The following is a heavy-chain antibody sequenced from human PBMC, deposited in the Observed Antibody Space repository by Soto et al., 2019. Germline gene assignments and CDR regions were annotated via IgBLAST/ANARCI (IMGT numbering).Heavy chain of an antibody. CDR2: IYYSGST. V-gene: IGHV4-61*01. J-gene: IGHJ6*02. Sequence: QVQLQESGPGLVKPSETLSLTCTVSGGSVSSGSYYWSWIRQPPGKGLEWIGYIYYSGSTNYNPSLTSRVTIPVDPSKNQFSLKLSSVTAADTAVYYGARRARVGWQLSDYYHYGMDVWGQGTTVTVSS. CDR1: GGSVSSGSYY. D-gene: IGHD2-15*01. CDR3: ARRARVGWQLSDYYHYGMDV.